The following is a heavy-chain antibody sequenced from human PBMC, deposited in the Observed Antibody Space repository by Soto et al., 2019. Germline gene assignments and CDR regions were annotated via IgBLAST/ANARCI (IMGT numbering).Heavy chain of an antibody. CDR2: ISAYNGNT. Sequence: ASVKVSCKASGDTFTANYIHWVRQAPGQGLEWMGWISAYNGNTNYAQKLQGRVTMTTDTSTSTAYMELRSLRSDDTAVYYCARAGIVPAAILWFDPWGQGTLVTVSS. CDR1: GDTFTANY. J-gene: IGHJ5*02. V-gene: IGHV1-18*04. CDR3: ARAGIVPAAILWFDP. D-gene: IGHD2-2*02.